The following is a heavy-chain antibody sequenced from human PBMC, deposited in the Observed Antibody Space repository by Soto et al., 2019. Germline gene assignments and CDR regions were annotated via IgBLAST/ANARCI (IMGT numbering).Heavy chain of an antibody. D-gene: IGHD3-3*01. CDR3: AKVRSTTIFDVVSLFDF. CDR1: GFTFSSYA. Sequence: GGSLRLSCAASGFTFSSYAMSWVRQAQGKGLECVSTISGSGGTTYYADSVKDRFTISRDNSKNTLYLQMNSMRAEVTAVYYCAKVRSTTIFDVVSLFDFWGQGTLVTVSA. J-gene: IGHJ4*02. CDR2: ISGSGGTT. V-gene: IGHV3-23*01.